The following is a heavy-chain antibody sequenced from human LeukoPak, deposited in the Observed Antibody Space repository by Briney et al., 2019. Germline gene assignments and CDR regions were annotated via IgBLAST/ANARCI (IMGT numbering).Heavy chain of an antibody. J-gene: IGHJ4*02. Sequence: ASVKVSCKASGYTVTGYYMHWVRQAPGQGLEWKGRINPNSGGTNYAQKFQGRVTMTRDTSISTAYMELSRLRSDDTAVYYCARDVDIVATDFDYWGQGTLVTVSS. CDR3: ARDVDIVATDFDY. D-gene: IGHD5-12*01. CDR1: GYTVTGYY. V-gene: IGHV1-2*06. CDR2: INPNSGGT.